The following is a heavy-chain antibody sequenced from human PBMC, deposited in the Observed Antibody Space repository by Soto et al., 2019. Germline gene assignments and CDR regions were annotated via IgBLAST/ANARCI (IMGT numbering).Heavy chain of an antibody. D-gene: IGHD3-22*01. CDR3: ARVTLNYYDSSGTGLGY. V-gene: IGHV1-18*01. CDR1: GYTFTSYG. CDR2: ISAYNGNT. Sequence: QVQLVQSGAEVKKPGASVKVSCKASGYTFTSYGISWVRQATGQGLERMGWISAYNGNTNYAQKLQGRVTMTTDTSTSTAYMELRSLRSDDTAVYYCARVTLNYYDSSGTGLGYWGQGTLVTVSS. J-gene: IGHJ4*02.